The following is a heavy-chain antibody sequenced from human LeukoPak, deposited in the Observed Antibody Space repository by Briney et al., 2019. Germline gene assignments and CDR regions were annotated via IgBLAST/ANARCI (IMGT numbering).Heavy chain of an antibody. V-gene: IGHV1-2*06. CDR3: TVFSAMFDY. Sequence: ASVKASCKASGYTFTGYYMHWVRQAPGQGREWMGRINPNSGGTNYAQKFQGRVTMTRDTSISTAYMELSRLGSDDTAVYYCTVFSAMFDYWGQGTLVTVSS. CDR2: INPNSGGT. D-gene: IGHD2-21*01. CDR1: GYTFTGYY. J-gene: IGHJ4*02.